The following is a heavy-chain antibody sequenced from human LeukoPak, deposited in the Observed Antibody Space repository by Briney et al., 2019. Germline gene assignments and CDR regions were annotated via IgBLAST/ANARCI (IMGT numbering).Heavy chain of an antibody. CDR3: AKGVYSYGYRSDWFDP. CDR2: ISYDGSNK. V-gene: IGHV3-30*18. D-gene: IGHD5-18*01. Sequence: GGSLRLSCAASGFTFSSYGMHWVRQAPGKGLEWVAVISYDGSNKYYADSVKGRFTISRDNSKNTLYLQMNSLRAEDTAVYYCAKGVYSYGYRSDWFDPWGQGTPVPVSP. CDR1: GFTFSSYG. J-gene: IGHJ5*02.